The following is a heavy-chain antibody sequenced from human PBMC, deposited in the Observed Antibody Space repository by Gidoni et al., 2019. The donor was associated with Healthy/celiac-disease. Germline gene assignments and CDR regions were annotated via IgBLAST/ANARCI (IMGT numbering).Heavy chain of an antibody. J-gene: IGHJ6*02. CDR3: ARGRRYSYGYGGGYGMDV. V-gene: IGHV4-34*01. D-gene: IGHD5-18*01. CDR2: INHSGST. CDR1: CGSFSGYY. Sequence: QVQLQQWGAGLFTPSATLSLTCAVSCGSFSGYYWSWIRQPPGKGLEWIGEINHSGSTNYNTSRKSRVTISVDTAKNQFALKLSSVTAADTAVYYCARGRRYSYGYGGGYGMDVWGQGTTVTVSS.